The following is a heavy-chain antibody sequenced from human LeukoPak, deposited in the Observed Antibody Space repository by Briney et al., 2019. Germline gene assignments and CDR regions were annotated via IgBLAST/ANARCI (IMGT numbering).Heavy chain of an antibody. V-gene: IGHV4-39*01. Sequence: ASGTLSLTCTDSADSISNSNYYWGWIRQPPGKGLEWIGSIYYSGRTYYDLSLESRVIISLDTSMNQFSLKVTSVPAADTAVYDCARHRYCSGGRCHRYPTAFDYWAQGTLVTVSS. D-gene: IGHD2-15*01. J-gene: IGHJ4*02. CDR2: IYYSGRT. CDR3: ARHRYCSGGRCHRYPTAFDY. CDR1: ADSISNSNYY.